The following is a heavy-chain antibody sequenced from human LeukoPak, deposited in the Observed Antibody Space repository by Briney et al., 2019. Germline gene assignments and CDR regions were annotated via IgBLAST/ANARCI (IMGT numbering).Heavy chain of an antibody. V-gene: IGHV3-30*14. J-gene: IGHJ4*02. CDR3: ATEIMVVTATNTQKDY. D-gene: IGHD2-21*02. Sequence: PGGSLRLSCAASGFTFTSYAVHWVRQAPGKGLEWVAAISHDGYNEYYAASVKGRFTISRDNSKNTLYLQMNSLRAEDTAVYYCATEIMVVTATNTQKDYWGQGTLVTVSS. CDR2: ISHDGYNE. CDR1: GFTFTSYA.